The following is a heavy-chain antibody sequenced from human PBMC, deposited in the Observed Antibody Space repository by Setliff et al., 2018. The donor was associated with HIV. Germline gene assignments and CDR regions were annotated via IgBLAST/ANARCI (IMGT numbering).Heavy chain of an antibody. CDR3: ARVRGQQYYDILTGYFDYFDY. CDR1: GGSISSSSYY. D-gene: IGHD3-9*01. Sequence: PSETLSLTCTVSGGSISSSSYYWGWIRQPPGKGLEWIGSIYYTGSASYNPSLKSRVTISVDTSKNQFSLKLSSVTAADTAVYYCARVRGQQYYDILTGYFDYFDYWGQGTLVTVSS. CDR2: IYYTGSA. J-gene: IGHJ4*02. V-gene: IGHV4-39*07.